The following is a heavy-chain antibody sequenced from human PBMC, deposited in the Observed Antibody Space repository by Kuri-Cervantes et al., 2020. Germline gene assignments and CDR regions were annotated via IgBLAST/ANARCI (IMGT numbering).Heavy chain of an antibody. CDR2: INHSGST. D-gene: IGHD2-15*01. J-gene: IGHJ4*02. CDR3: ARNVPYCSGGSCYSFIDY. CDR1: GGSFSGYY. V-gene: IGHV4-34*01. Sequence: SETLSLTCAVYGGSFSGYYWSWIRQSPGKGLEWIGEINHSGSTNYNPSLKSRVTISVDTSKNQFSLKLSSVTAADTAVYYCARNVPYCSGGSCYSFIDYWGQGTLVTVSS.